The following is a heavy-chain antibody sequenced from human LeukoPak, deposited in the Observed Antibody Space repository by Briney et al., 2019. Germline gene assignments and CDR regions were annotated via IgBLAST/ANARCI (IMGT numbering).Heavy chain of an antibody. CDR1: GFTFSSYW. CDR2: ISSDGSST. Sequence: QPGGSLRLSCAASGFTFSSYWMHWVRQAPGKGLVWVSRISSDGSSTSYADSVKGRFTISRDNAKNTLYLQMNSLRAEDTAVYYCARDAGFGYYDSSGYYYDYWGQGTLVTVSS. D-gene: IGHD3-22*01. V-gene: IGHV3-74*01. CDR3: ARDAGFGYYDSSGYYYDY. J-gene: IGHJ4*02.